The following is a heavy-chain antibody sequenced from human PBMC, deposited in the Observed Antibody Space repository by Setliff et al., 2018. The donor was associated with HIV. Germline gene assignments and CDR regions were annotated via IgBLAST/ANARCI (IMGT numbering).Heavy chain of an antibody. CDR1: AGSLSSARYY. D-gene: IGHD1-26*01. CDR2: MYSSGST. J-gene: IGHJ3*02. CDR3: ARPAGKGSYYGDDAFDI. Sequence: PSETLSLSLSCSAGSLSSARYYWRGIGQQGGKGLEWIGRMYSSGSTNYNPSLKSRVTISIDTSKNQLSLKLSSVTAADTAVYYCARPAGKGSYYGDDAFDIWGQGTMVTVSS. V-gene: IGHV4-61*02.